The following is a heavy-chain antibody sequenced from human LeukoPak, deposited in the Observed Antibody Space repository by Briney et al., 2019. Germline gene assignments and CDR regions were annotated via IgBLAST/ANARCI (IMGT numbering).Heavy chain of an antibody. CDR3: ATETDDSSGYWPDAFDI. CDR1: GGTFSSYA. CDR2: IIPIFGTA. J-gene: IGHJ3*02. D-gene: IGHD3-22*01. V-gene: IGHV1-69*05. Sequence: GSSVRVSCKASGGTFSSYAISWVRQAPGQGLEWMGGIIPIFGTANYAQKFQGRVTITTDESTSTAYMELSSLRSEDTAVYYCATETDDSSGYWPDAFDIWGQGTMVTVSS.